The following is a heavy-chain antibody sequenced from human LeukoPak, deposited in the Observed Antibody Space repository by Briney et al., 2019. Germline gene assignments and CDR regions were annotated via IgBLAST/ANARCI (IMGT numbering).Heavy chain of an antibody. D-gene: IGHD1-26*01. CDR1: GGSISSANHF. CDR2: IHYDGRA. J-gene: IGHJ3*01. Sequence: SETLSLTCTVSGGSISSANHFWSWVRQSPGEGLEWIGYIHYDGRAHYNPSLKSRVSMSLDMSKNQFSLSLSSVTAADTAIYYCARIVITPGDSDGFDLWGQGTMVSVSS. CDR3: ARIVITPGDSDGFDL. V-gene: IGHV4-30-4*02.